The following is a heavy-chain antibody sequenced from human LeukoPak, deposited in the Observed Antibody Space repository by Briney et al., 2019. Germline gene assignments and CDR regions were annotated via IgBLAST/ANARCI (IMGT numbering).Heavy chain of an antibody. CDR3: ATFDILTGYIRDY. CDR2: ISWDGGST. Sequence: GGSLRLSCAASGFTFDDYAMHWVRQAPGKGLEWVSLISWDGGSTYYADSVKGRFTISRDNSKNSLYLQMNSLRAEDTAVYYCATFDILTGYIRDYWGQGTLVTVSS. V-gene: IGHV3-43D*03. CDR1: GFTFDDYA. J-gene: IGHJ4*02. D-gene: IGHD3-9*01.